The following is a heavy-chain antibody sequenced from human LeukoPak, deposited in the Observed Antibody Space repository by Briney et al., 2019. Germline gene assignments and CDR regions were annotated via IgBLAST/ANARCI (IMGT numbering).Heavy chain of an antibody. CDR3: ARDALGAIDY. CDR1: GFTLSIAW. D-gene: IGHD1-26*01. CDR2: MSYDGSDI. Sequence: PGGSLRLSCTVSGFTLSIAWMSWVRQAPGKGLEWVALMSYDGSDIQYTDSVKGRFTISRDNSKNTLYLQMNSLRTEDTAVYYCARDALGAIDYWGQGALVTVSS. J-gene: IGHJ4*02. V-gene: IGHV3-30*03.